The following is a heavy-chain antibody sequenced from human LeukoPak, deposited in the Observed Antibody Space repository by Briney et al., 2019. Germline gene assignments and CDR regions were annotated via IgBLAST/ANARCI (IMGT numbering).Heavy chain of an antibody. CDR1: GGSISSGGYY. D-gene: IGHD3-22*01. CDR2: IYYSGST. J-gene: IGHJ4*02. CDR3: ARGYYPYYFDY. V-gene: IGHV4-31*03. Sequence: PSETLSLTCTVSGGSISSGGYYWSWIRQHPGKGLEWIGYIYYSGSTYYNPSLKSRVSISVDTSKNQFSLKLSSVTAADTAVYYCARGYYPYYFDYWGQGTLVTVSS.